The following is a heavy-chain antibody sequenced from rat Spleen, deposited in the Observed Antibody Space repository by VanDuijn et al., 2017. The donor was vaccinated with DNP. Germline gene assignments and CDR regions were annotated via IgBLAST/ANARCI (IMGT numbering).Heavy chain of an antibody. CDR1: GFTFNNYW. J-gene: IGHJ2*01. CDR3: ARNYGYNWGVDY. Sequence: EVQLVESGGDLVQPGRSLKLSCVASGFTFNNYWMTWIRQVPGKGLEWVASITSSGGSTYYPDSVKGRFTISRDNAKNTQYLQMNSLRSEDTATYYCARNYGYNWGVDYWGQGVMVTVSS. V-gene: IGHV5-31*01. D-gene: IGHD1-9*01. CDR2: ITSSGGST.